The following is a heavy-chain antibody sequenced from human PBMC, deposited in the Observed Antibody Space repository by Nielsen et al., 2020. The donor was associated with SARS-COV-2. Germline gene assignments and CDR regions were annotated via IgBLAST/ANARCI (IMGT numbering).Heavy chain of an antibody. V-gene: IGHV1-3*04. CDR1: GYTFTGFA. Sequence: ASVKVSCKASGYTFTGFAMHWVRQAPGQRLELMGWINTANGNAQYSQKFQGRVTLTTDTSANTAYMELSGLTSEDTAVYYCVAFDYGDYWGQGTLVTVSS. CDR3: VAFDYGDY. J-gene: IGHJ4*02. CDR2: INTANGNA.